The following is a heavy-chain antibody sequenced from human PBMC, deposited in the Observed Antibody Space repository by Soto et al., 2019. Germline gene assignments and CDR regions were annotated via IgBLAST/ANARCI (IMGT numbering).Heavy chain of an antibody. D-gene: IGHD6-13*01. V-gene: IGHV1-69*02. CDR1: GGTFSSYT. CDR3: AAPLIAAAVTSGMDV. J-gene: IGHJ6*02. CDR2: IIPTLGIA. Sequence: QVQLVQSGAEVKKPGSSVKVSCKASGGTFSSYTISWVRQAHGQGLEWMGRIIPTLGIANYAQKFQGRVTITADKYTSTAYMELSSLRSEDTAVYYCAAPLIAAAVTSGMDVWGQGTTVTVS.